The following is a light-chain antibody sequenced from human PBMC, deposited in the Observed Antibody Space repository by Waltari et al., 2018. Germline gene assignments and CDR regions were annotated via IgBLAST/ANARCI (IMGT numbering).Light chain of an antibody. CDR3: QQYNHGYT. CDR2: GAS. V-gene: IGKV3-15*01. CDR1: QGVSNN. J-gene: IGKJ2*01. Sequence: EIVMTQSPATLSVSPGERVALSCRASQGVSNNLVWYQQRPGQVPRPLIYGASTRATGIPARFTGSGSGTEFTLTISSLQSEDFAVYYCQQYNHGYTFAQGTKLEIK.